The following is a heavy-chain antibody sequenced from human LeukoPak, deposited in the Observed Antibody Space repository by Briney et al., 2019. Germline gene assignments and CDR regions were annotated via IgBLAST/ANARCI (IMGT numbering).Heavy chain of an antibody. D-gene: IGHD3-10*01. J-gene: IGHJ4*02. Sequence: PSETLSLTCTVSGGSISSYYWSWIRQPAGKGLEWIGRIYTSGSTNYNPSLKSRVTISVDTSKNQFSLKLSSVTAADTAVYYCARGSDGSGSYYTLFDYWGQGTLVTVSS. V-gene: IGHV4-4*07. CDR1: GGSISSYY. CDR2: IYTSGST. CDR3: ARGSDGSGSYYTLFDY.